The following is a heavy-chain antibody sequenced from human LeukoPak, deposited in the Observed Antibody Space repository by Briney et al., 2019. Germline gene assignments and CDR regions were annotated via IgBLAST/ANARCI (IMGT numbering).Heavy chain of an antibody. CDR2: ISYDGSNK. D-gene: IGHD6-13*01. J-gene: IGHJ4*02. CDR1: GFTFSSYG. Sequence: GTSLRLSCAASGFTFSSYGMHWVRQAPGKGLEWVAVISYDGSNKFYADFVKGRFTISRDNSKNTMFLQMNSVRPDDTAVYYCARDLSRQQLVRNYFDYWGQGTLVTVSS. CDR3: ARDLSRQQLVRNYFDY. V-gene: IGHV3-30*03.